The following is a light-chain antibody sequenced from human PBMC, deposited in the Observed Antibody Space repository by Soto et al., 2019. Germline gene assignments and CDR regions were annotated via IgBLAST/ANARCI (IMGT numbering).Light chain of an antibody. CDR1: QSVSNSY. CDR2: GAS. CDR3: QQYGSLPPWT. Sequence: EIVLTQSPGTLSLSPGERATLSCRASQSVSNSYLAWYQQKPGQAPRLLIYGASSRATGIPDRFSGSGSGTDFTLTIITLEPEDFAVYYCQQYGSLPPWTFGQGTKVDIK. J-gene: IGKJ1*01. V-gene: IGKV3-20*01.